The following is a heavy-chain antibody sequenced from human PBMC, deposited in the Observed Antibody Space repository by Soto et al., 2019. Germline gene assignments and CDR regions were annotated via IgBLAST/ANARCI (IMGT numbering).Heavy chain of an antibody. Sequence: LSLTCSASGFAISRGYYWSWVRQPPGKGLEWIGSIYPSVSSYHNPSLATRLRLSIDTSKNQFTLNLTSVTAADTALYFCAREKVGTTFFDNWGQGIQVTVSS. CDR2: IYPSVSS. D-gene: IGHD1-1*01. V-gene: IGHV4-38-2*02. CDR1: GFAISRGYY. J-gene: IGHJ4*02. CDR3: AREKVGTTFFDN.